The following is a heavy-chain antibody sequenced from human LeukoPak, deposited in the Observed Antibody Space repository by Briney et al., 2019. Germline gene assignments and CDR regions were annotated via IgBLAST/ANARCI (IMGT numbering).Heavy chain of an antibody. J-gene: IGHJ5*02. CDR2: IYYSGST. V-gene: IGHV4-39*01. CDR1: GGSISSSSYY. D-gene: IGHD3-10*01. CDR3: ARLLRWFGEMDWFDP. Sequence: NPSETLSLTCTVSGGSISSSSYYWGWIRQPPGKGLEWIGSIYYSGSTYYNPSLKSRVTISVDTSKNQFSLKLSSVTAADTAVYYCARLLRWFGEMDWFDPWGQGTLVTVSS.